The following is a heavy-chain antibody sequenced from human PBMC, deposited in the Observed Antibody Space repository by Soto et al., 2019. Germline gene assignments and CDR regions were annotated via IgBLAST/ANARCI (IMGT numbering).Heavy chain of an antibody. J-gene: IGHJ5*02. Sequence: PGGSLRLSCSASVFTFTSYSMNWGRQAPGQGLEWVSYITSKSTTIKYADSVKGRFTVSRDNAKNSLYLQLNSLRDEDTAVYYCAREMGACSDSSCYPGPYDSWGQGTLVTVSS. CDR2: ITSKSTTI. V-gene: IGHV3-48*02. CDR3: AREMGACSDSSCYPGPYDS. CDR1: VFTFTSYS. D-gene: IGHD3-16*01.